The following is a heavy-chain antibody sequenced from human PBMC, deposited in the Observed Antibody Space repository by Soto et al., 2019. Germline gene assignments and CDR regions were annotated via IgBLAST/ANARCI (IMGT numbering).Heavy chain of an antibody. Sequence: SETLSLTCTVSGGSISSSSYYWGWIRQPPGKGLEWIGSIYYSGSTYYNPSLKSRVTISVDTSKNQFSLKLSSVTAADTAVYYCARYNLRIAAAAGAFDIWGQGTMVTVSS. CDR1: GGSISSSSYY. CDR3: ARYNLRIAAAAGAFDI. CDR2: IYYSGST. V-gene: IGHV4-39*01. D-gene: IGHD6-13*01. J-gene: IGHJ3*02.